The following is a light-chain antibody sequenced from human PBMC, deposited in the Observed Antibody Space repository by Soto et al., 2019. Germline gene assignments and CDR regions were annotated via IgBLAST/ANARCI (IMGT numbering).Light chain of an antibody. CDR3: NSYTRSSSVV. J-gene: IGLJ2*01. CDR1: GSDIGGYNY. CDR2: EVS. V-gene: IGLV2-14*01. Sequence: QSALTQPASVSGSPGQSITISCTGTGSDIGGYNYVSWYQHHPGKAPKVMIYEVSNRPSGVSNRFSASKSGNKASLTISGLQAEDEADYYCNSYTRSSSVVFGGGTKLTVL.